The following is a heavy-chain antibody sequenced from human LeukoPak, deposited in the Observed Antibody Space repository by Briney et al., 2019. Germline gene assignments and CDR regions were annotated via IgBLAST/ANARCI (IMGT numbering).Heavy chain of an antibody. CDR1: GFTFSSYW. CDR3: ARDRGYDYVWGSYRYTGAFDI. D-gene: IGHD3-16*02. CDR2: IKQDGSEK. V-gene: IGHV3-7*01. Sequence: PGGSLRLSCAASGFTFSSYWMSWVRQAPGKGLEWVANIKQDGSEKYYVDSVKGRFTISRDNAKNSLYLQMNSLRAEDTAVYYCARDRGYDYVWGSYRYTGAFDIWVQATMVTVSS. J-gene: IGHJ3*02.